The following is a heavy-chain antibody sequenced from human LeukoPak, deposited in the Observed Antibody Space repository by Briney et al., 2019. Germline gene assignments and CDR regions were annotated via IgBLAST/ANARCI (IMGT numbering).Heavy chain of an antibody. V-gene: IGHV3-30-3*01. Sequence: GGSLRLSCAASGFTFSSYAMHWVRQAPGKGLEWVAVISYDGSNKYYADSVKGRFTISRDNSKNTLYLQMNSLRAEDTAVYYCARDLLAAYFDYWGQGTLVIVSS. CDR3: ARDLLAAYFDY. J-gene: IGHJ4*02. CDR2: ISYDGSNK. CDR1: GFTFSSYA. D-gene: IGHD6-13*01.